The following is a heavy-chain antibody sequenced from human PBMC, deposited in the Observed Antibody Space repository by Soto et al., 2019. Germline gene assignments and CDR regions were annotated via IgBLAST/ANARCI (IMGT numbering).Heavy chain of an antibody. J-gene: IGHJ6*02. Sequence: GGSLRLSCAASEFTFDKYYMTWVRQAPGKGPEWVANIKPDGSEQYYVDSVKGRFTISRDNANNSLYLQMNRLRAEDTAVYFCARGNWNYYYGFDVWGQGTTVTVSS. V-gene: IGHV3-7*01. D-gene: IGHD1-20*01. CDR2: IKPDGSEQ. CDR3: ARGNWNYYYGFDV. CDR1: EFTFDKYY.